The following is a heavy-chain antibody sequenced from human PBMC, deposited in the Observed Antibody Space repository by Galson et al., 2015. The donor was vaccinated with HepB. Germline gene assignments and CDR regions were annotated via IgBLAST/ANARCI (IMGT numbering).Heavy chain of an antibody. J-gene: IGHJ4*02. Sequence: QSGAEVKKPGESLKISCKGSGYSFSSYWIGWVRQMPGKGLEWMGIIYPGDSDTRYSPSFQGQVTISADKSISTAYLQWSSLKASDTAMYYCARHPVLSWNDGLNFDYWGQGTLVTVSS. CDR2: IYPGDSDT. CDR3: ARHPVLSWNDGLNFDY. CDR1: GYSFSSYW. V-gene: IGHV5-51*01. D-gene: IGHD1-1*01.